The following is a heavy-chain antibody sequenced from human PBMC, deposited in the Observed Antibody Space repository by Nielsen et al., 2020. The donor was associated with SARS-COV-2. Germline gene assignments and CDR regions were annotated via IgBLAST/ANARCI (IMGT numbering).Heavy chain of an antibody. CDR1: GFTFSRYD. Sequence: GESLKISCAASGFTFSRYDMHWVRQATGKGLEWVSAIGTAGDTYYPGSVKGRFTISRENAKNSLYLQMNSLRAGDTAVYYCARATLDKNYYGSGSSYTWAFDYWGQGTLITVSS. CDR2: IGTAGDT. V-gene: IGHV3-13*04. J-gene: IGHJ4*02. CDR3: ARATLDKNYYGSGSSYTWAFDY. D-gene: IGHD3-10*01.